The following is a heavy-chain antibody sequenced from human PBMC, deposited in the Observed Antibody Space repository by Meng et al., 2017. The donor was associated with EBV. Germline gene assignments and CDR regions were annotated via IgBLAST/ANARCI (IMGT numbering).Heavy chain of an antibody. CDR3: ANQSWDGGE. CDR2: INTSGGNT. V-gene: IGHV3-23*04. J-gene: IGHJ4*02. CDR1: GFTFRNYG. Sequence: EVQVVEVGGGLVRPGGSLRLSCTASGFTFRNYGMTWVRQAPGKGLEWVSSINTSGGNTHYADSVEGRFTISRDNSKNTLDLQMNSLRAEDTAVYYCANQSWDGGEWGQGTLVTVSS. D-gene: IGHD4-23*01.